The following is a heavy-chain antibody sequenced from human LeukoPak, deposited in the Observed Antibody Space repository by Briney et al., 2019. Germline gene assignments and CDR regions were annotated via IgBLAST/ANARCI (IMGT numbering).Heavy chain of an antibody. CDR1: GYTFTSYG. CDR3: ARDSRDLWQLELHAY. V-gene: IGHV1-18*01. Sequence: GASVKVSCKASGYTFTSYGISWVRQAPGQGLEWMGWISAYNGNTNYAQKLQGRVTMTTDTSTSTAYMELRSLRSDDTAVYYCARDSRDLWQLELHAYWGQGTLVTVSS. CDR2: ISAYNGNT. J-gene: IGHJ4*02. D-gene: IGHD1-7*01.